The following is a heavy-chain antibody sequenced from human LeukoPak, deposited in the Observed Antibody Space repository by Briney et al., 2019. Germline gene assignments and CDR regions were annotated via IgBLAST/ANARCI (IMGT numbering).Heavy chain of an antibody. CDR3: AREYSSGWSFDY. V-gene: IGHV3-30*04. Sequence: SGGSLRPSCAASGFTFSTYAMHWVRQAPGKGLEWVAVIPYDGSNKYYADSVKGRFTISRENSKNRLYLQMNSLRAEDTAVYYCAREYSSGWSFDYWGQGTLVTVSS. CDR1: GFTFSTYA. D-gene: IGHD6-19*01. J-gene: IGHJ4*02. CDR2: IPYDGSNK.